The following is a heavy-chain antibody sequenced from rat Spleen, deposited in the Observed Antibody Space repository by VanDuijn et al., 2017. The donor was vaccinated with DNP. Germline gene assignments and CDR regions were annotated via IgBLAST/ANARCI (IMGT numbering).Heavy chain of an antibody. D-gene: IGHD1-4*01. CDR1: GLTINNNW. CDR3: ARHVPGYNVMDA. J-gene: IGHJ4*01. CDR2: ITIIGGST. V-gene: IGHV5-31*01. Sequence: EVQLVESGGGLVQPGRSLKLSCVASGLTINNNWMTWIRQAPGKGLEWVASITIIGGSTYYPDSVKGRFTISRDNAKSTLYLQMDSMRSEDTATYYCARHVPGYNVMDAWGQGVSVTVSS.